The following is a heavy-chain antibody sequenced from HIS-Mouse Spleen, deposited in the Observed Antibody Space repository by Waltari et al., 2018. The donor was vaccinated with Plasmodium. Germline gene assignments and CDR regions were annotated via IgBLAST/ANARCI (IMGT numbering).Heavy chain of an antibody. J-gene: IGHJ4*02. CDR1: GFTFIRYW. Sequence: EVQLVESGGGLVQPGGSLRLSCAASGFTFIRYWMPWVRQAPGKGLVWVSRINSDGSSTSYADSVKGRFTISRDNAKNTLYLQMNSLRAEDTAVYYCARVGDFWSGYCNDYWGQGTLVTVSS. D-gene: IGHD3-3*01. CDR2: INSDGSST. CDR3: ARVGDFWSGYCNDY. V-gene: IGHV3-74*01.